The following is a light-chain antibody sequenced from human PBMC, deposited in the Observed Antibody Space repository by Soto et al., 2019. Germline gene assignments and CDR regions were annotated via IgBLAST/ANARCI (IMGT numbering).Light chain of an antibody. CDR3: QQSHSPPFT. V-gene: IGKV1-39*01. J-gene: IGKJ3*01. Sequence: DIHMTQSPSSLSSSLGDSVTITFLASHSISRYLNWYLHKPGKAPKLLIYGASSLQSGVPARFSGSGSGTDFTLTINSLQPEDLGTYYCQQSHSPPFTFGPGTKVDIK. CDR1: HSISRY. CDR2: GAS.